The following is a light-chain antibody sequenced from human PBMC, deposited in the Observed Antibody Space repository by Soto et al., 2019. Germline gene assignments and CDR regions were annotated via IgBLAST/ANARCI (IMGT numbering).Light chain of an antibody. CDR2: DVS. J-gene: IGKJ1*01. CDR3: QQYSIIWT. V-gene: IGKV1-5*01. CDR1: QSVSSW. Sequence: DIQMTQAPSTLSSSVGYTVTITCRASQSVSSWLAWYQQKPGKAPRXLIYDVSILESGVPSRFSGSGSGTEFTLTISSLQPDDFATYYCQQYSIIWTFGQGTKVDIK.